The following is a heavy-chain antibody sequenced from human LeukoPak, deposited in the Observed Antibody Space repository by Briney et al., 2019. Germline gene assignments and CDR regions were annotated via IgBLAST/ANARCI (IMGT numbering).Heavy chain of an antibody. CDR3: AKGLGYREPYNWFDP. V-gene: IGHV3-30*04. J-gene: IGHJ5*02. CDR2: ISYDGSNK. Sequence: PGRSLRLSCAASGFTFSNYALHWVRQAPGKGLEWVAVISYDGSNKFYADSVRGRFTISRDNSKNTLYLQMNSLRVEDTAVYYCAKGLGYREPYNWFDPWGQGTLVTVSS. CDR1: GFTFSNYA. D-gene: IGHD1-14*01.